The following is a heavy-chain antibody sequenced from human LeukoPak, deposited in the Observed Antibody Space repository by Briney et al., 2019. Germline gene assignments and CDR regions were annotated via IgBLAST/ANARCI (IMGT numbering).Heavy chain of an antibody. V-gene: IGHV3-33*08. CDR3: ARGDYYGSRGDY. D-gene: IGHD3-10*01. J-gene: IGHJ4*02. CDR1: GFTFNSYA. CDR2: IWYDGSNK. Sequence: PGRSLRLSCTASGFTFNSYAMHWVRQAPGKGLEWVAVIWYDGSNKYYADSVKGRFTISRDNSKNTLYLQMNSLRAEDTAVYYCARGDYYGSRGDYWGQGTLVTVSS.